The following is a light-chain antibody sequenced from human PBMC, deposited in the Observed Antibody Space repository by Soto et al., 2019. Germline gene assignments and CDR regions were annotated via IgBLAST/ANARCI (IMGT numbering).Light chain of an antibody. Sequence: EFVLTQSPGTLSLSPGERATLSCRASQSISSSFLAWYQHKPGQAPRLLIYGASFRGTGIPDRFSGGGSGTDFTLTISRLEPEDFAEYYCQRYGSSPPLTFGGGTKVEI. CDR1: QSISSSF. J-gene: IGKJ4*01. CDR3: QRYGSSPPLT. CDR2: GAS. V-gene: IGKV3-20*01.